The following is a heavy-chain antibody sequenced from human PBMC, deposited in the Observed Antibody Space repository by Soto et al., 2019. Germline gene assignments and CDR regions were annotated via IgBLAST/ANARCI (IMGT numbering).Heavy chain of an antibody. CDR3: ARESGYCSGGSCYRLNGYYYGMDV. Sequence: SETLSLTCAVYGGSFSGYYWSWIRQPPGKGLEWIGEINHSGSTNYNPSLKSRVTISVDTSKNQFSLKLSSVTAADTAVYYCARESGYCSGGSCYRLNGYYYGMDVWGQGTTVTVSS. CDR1: GGSFSGYY. CDR2: INHSGST. J-gene: IGHJ6*02. D-gene: IGHD2-15*01. V-gene: IGHV4-34*01.